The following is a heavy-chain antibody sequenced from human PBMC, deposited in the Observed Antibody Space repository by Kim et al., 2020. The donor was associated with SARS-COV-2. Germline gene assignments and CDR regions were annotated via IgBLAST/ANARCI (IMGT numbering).Heavy chain of an antibody. CDR3: AKDGGKYYYDSSGYSYYFDY. CDR2: ISGSGGST. D-gene: IGHD3-22*01. Sequence: GGSLRLSCAASGFTFSSYAMSWVRQAPGKGLEWVSAISGSGGSTYYADSVKGRFTISRDNSKNTLYLQMNSLRAEDTAVYYCAKDGGKYYYDSSGYSYYFDYWGQGTLVTVSS. V-gene: IGHV3-23*01. J-gene: IGHJ4*02. CDR1: GFTFSSYA.